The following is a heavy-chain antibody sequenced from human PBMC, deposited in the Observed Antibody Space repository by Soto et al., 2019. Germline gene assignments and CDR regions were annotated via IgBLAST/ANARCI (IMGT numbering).Heavy chain of an antibody. CDR1: GGSISSSSYY. J-gene: IGHJ2*01. V-gene: IGHV4-39*01. D-gene: IGHD1-7*01. CDR2: IYYSGST. Sequence: QLQLQESGPGLVKPSETLSLTCTVSGGSISSSSYYWGWIRQPPGKGLEWIGSIYYSGSTYYNPSLKSRVTISVDTSKNQFSLKLSSVTAADTAVYYCARHRDNWNYRVGYFDLWGRGTLVTVSS. CDR3: ARHRDNWNYRVGYFDL.